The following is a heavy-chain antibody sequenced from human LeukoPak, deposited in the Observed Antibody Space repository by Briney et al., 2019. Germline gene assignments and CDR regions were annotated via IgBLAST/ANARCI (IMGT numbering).Heavy chain of an antibody. J-gene: IGHJ3*02. CDR3: ARVGYYADDAFDI. D-gene: IGHD3-10*01. V-gene: IGHV3-30*03. CDR1: GFTFSSYG. Sequence: GGSLRLSCAASGFTFSSYGMHWVRQAPGKGLEWVAVISYDGSNKYYADSVKGRFTISRDNSKNTLYLQMNSLRAEDTAVYYCARVGYYADDAFDIWGQGTTVTVSS. CDR2: ISYDGSNK.